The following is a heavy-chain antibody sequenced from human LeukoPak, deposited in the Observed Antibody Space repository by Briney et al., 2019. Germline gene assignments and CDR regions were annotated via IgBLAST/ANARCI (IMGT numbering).Heavy chain of an antibody. V-gene: IGHV4-39*01. CDR3: ASPRRYYGDYYSY. J-gene: IGHJ4*02. CDR1: GGSISSSSYY. CDR2: IYYSGST. D-gene: IGHD3-22*01. Sequence: SETLSLTCTVSGGSISSSSYYWGWIRQPPGKGLEWIGSIYYSGSTYYNPSLKSRVTISVDTSKNSFSLKLISVTAEDPAVYYCASPRRYYGDYYSYWGQGTLVTVSS.